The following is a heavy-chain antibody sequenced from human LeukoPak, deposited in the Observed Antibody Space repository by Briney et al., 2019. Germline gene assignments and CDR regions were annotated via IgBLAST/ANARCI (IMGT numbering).Heavy chain of an antibody. D-gene: IGHD6-19*01. V-gene: IGHV1-69*05. CDR1: GGTFSSYA. Sequence: SXXGSGGTFSSYAIRWVGQAAGQGREGMGGIIPMFGTAKYAHKFQGRVTMTRDTSTTTVYMELSSLRSEDTAVYYCARGGGTLQAVAATGFDYWGQGTLVTVSS. J-gene: IGHJ4*02. CDR2: IIPMFGTA. CDR3: ARGGGTLQAVAATGFDY.